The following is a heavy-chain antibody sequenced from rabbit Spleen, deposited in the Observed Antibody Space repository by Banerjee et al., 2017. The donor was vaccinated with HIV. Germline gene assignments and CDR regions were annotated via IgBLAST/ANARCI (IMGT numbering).Heavy chain of an antibody. D-gene: IGHD1-1*01. V-gene: IGHV1S47*01. CDR3: ARDLDGVIGWNFGW. J-gene: IGHJ4*01. CDR1: GFSFSSSG. CDR2: IDPVFGIT. Sequence: QEQLVESGGGLVKPEGSLTLTCTASGFSFSSSGYMCWVRQAPGKGLEWIGYIDPVFGITYYANWVNGRFSISRENAQNTVFLQMTSLTAADTATYFCARDLDGVIGWNFGWWGQGTLVTVS.